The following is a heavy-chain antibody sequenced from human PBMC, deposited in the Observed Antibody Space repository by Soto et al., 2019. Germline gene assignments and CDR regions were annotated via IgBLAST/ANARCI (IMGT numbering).Heavy chain of an antibody. V-gene: IGHV3-11*05. CDR1: GFTFSNYY. CDR2: ISSSSSYI. J-gene: IGHJ6*02. CDR3: ASRPYYYDTGGSRYSYGMDI. Sequence: QVQLVESGGGLVKPGGSLRLSCAASGFTFSNYYMTWIRQAPGKGLEWVSYISSSSSYINYADSVRGRFTISRDNARNASYLQMIGLGAEDTAVYYCASRPYYYDTGGSRYSYGMDIWAKGPRSPSP. D-gene: IGHD3-22*01.